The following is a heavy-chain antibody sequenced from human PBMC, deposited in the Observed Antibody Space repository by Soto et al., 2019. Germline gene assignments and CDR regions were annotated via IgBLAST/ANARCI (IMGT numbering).Heavy chain of an antibody. CDR1: GYSFTSYW. Sequence: GESLKISCKGSGYSFTSYWIGWVRQMPGKGLEWMGIIYPGDSDTRYSPSFQGQVTISADKSISTAYLQWSSLKASDTAMYYCARSLYYDILTGYYSSWFDSRGQGTLVTVSS. CDR3: ARSLYYDILTGYYSSWFDS. CDR2: IYPGDSDT. J-gene: IGHJ5*01. V-gene: IGHV5-51*01. D-gene: IGHD3-9*01.